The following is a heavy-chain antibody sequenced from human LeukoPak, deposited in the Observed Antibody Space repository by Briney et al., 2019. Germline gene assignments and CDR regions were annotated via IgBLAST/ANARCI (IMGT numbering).Heavy chain of an antibody. V-gene: IGHV7-4-1*02. CDR3: ARFETLGAGSYSYLVY. Sequence: GASVTVSCTASGYTFTSYAMNWVRQAPGQGLEWMGWINTNTGNPTYAQGFTGRFVFSLDTSVSTAYLQISSLKAEDTAVYYCARFETLGAGSYSYLVYWGQGTLVTVSS. CDR2: INTNTGNP. J-gene: IGHJ4*02. D-gene: IGHD1-26*01. CDR1: GYTFTSYA.